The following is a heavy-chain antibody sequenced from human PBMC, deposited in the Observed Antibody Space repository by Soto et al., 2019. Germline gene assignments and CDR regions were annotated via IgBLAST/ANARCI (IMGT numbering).Heavy chain of an antibody. CDR3: ARSLSLYCSSTSCYAFDYYYYGMDV. CDR1: GGTFSSYA. Sequence: QVQLVQSGAEVKKPGSSVKVSCKASGGTFSSYAISWVRQAPGQGLEWMGGIIPIFGTANYAQKFQGRVTITADESTSTAYIELSSLRSEDTAVYYCARSLSLYCSSTSCYAFDYYYYGMDVWGQGTTVTVSS. J-gene: IGHJ6*02. V-gene: IGHV1-69*01. CDR2: IIPIFGTA. D-gene: IGHD2-2*01.